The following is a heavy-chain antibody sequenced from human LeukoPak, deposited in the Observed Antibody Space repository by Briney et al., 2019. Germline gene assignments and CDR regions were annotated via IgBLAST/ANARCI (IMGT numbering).Heavy chain of an antibody. V-gene: IGHV3-43*02. CDR2: ISGDGYAT. Sequence: GGSLRLSCAASGFSFDDYAMHWVRQAPGKGLEWVSLISGDGYATYYADSVKGLFSISRDNSKNSLYLQINSLRTEDTALYYCAKDGSHSYGYYGSVWEGGAFDIWGQGTMVTVS. J-gene: IGHJ3*02. CDR3: AKDGSHSYGYYGSVWEGGAFDI. CDR1: GFSFDDYA. D-gene: IGHD5-18*01.